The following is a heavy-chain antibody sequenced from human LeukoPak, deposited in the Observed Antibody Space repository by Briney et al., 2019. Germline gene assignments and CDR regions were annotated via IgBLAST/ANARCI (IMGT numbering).Heavy chain of an antibody. CDR2: ISGSGGST. Sequence: PGGSLRLSCAASGFTFSSYAMSWVRQAPGKGLEWVSAISGSGGSTYYADSVKGRFTISRDNSKNTLYLQMNSLRAEDTAVYYCARDLWSNPYAFDIWGQGTMVTVSS. V-gene: IGHV3-23*01. CDR1: GFTFSSYA. D-gene: IGHD2-21*01. CDR3: ARDLWSNPYAFDI. J-gene: IGHJ3*02.